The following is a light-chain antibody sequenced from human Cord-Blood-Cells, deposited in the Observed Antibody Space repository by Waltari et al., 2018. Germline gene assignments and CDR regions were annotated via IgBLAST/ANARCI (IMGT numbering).Light chain of an antibody. V-gene: IGKV1-39*01. CDR1: QSISSY. Sequence: DIKMTKTPSSLSASVGDRVTITCRASQSISSYLNWYQQKPGKAPKHLIYAASSLQSGVPSRFSGSGSGTDFTLTISSLQPEDFATYYCQQSYSTPYSFGQGTKLEIK. CDR2: AAS. J-gene: IGKJ2*03. CDR3: QQSYSTPYS.